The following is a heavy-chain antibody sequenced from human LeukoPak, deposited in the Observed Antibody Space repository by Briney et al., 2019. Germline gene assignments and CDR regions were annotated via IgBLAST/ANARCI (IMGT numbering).Heavy chain of an antibody. CDR2: IGGSVGST. V-gene: IGHV3-23*01. Sequence: PGGSLRLSCAPSGFTFSSYAMSWVRQAPGKGREWVSAIGGSVGSTYYTDSVKGRFTISRDNSKITLYLQMNSLRAEDTAVYYCAKDPSIAVAGLFDYWGQGTLVTVSS. CDR1: GFTFSSYA. J-gene: IGHJ4*02. D-gene: IGHD6-19*01. CDR3: AKDPSIAVAGLFDY.